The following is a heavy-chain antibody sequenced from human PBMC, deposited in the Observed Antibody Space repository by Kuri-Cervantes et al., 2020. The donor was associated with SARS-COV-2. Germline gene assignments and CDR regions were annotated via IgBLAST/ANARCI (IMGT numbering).Heavy chain of an antibody. D-gene: IGHD2-2*01. Sequence: GSLRLSCAVYGGSFSGYYWSWIRQPPGKGLEWIGEINHSGSTNYNPSLKSRVTISVDTSKNQFSLKLSSVTAADTAVYYCARGRIAVVPAAKAFDPWGQGTL. CDR1: GGSFSGYY. CDR3: ARGRIAVVPAAKAFDP. CDR2: INHSGST. J-gene: IGHJ5*02. V-gene: IGHV4-34*01.